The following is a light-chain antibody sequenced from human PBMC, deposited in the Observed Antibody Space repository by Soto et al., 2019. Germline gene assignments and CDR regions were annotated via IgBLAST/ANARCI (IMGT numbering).Light chain of an antibody. J-gene: IGKJ5*01. CDR2: DIS. CDR1: QSINNC. Sequence: EIVLTQSPGPLSLSPGERATLSCRASQSINNCLAWYQQKPGQAPRLLMYDISSRAPGIPDRFSGSGSGTDFTLTISSLEPDDFAVYYCQQCNNWPPITFGQGTRLEIK. V-gene: IGKV3-11*01. CDR3: QQCNNWPPIT.